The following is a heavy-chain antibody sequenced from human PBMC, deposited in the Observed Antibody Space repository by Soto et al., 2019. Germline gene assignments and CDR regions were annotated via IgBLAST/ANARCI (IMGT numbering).Heavy chain of an antibody. V-gene: IGHV4-61*01. CDR3: ARGGYSGSYGYYY. CDR1: GGSLTSGSYY. D-gene: IGHD1-26*01. CDR2: IYYTGST. Sequence: QVQLQESGPGLVKPSETLSLTCTVSGGSLTSGSYYWTWIRQPPGKGLEWIGYIYYTGSTNYNPSLKSRLSMSVATSTNQFSLNLSSVTAADTAVYYCARGGYSGSYGYYYWGHGTLVTVSS. J-gene: IGHJ4*01.